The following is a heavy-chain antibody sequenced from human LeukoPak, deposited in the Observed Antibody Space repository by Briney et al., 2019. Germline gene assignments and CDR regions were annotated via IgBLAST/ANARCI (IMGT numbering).Heavy chain of an antibody. D-gene: IGHD5-12*01. CDR2: ISSSSSYI. V-gene: IGHV3-21*04. J-gene: IGHJ4*02. CDR3: ARARGGYDFDY. Sequence: GGSLGLSCAASGFTFSSYSMNWVRQAPGKGLEWVSSISSSSSYIYYADSVKGRFTISRDNAKNSLYLQLNSLRAEDTAVYYCARARGGYDFDYWGQGTLVTVSS. CDR1: GFTFSSYS.